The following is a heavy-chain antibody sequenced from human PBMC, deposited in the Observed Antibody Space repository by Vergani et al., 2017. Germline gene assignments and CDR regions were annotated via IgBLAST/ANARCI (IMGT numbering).Heavy chain of an antibody. V-gene: IGHV4-59*11. D-gene: IGHD6-19*01. Sequence: QLHLQESGPGLVKPSETLCLTCSVSFDSIRNLYCNWIRQPPGKGLEWIGSIHYSENTNYNPSLKTRVTISVDTSKNQFSLTLTSVTAADTAVYYCASDTHSGQRADRWGQGILVTVTS. CDR1: FDSIRNLY. CDR3: ASDTHSGQRADR. CDR2: IHYSENT. J-gene: IGHJ5*02.